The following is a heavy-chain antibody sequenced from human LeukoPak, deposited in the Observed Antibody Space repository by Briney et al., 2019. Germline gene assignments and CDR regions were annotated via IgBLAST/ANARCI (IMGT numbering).Heavy chain of an antibody. Sequence: PGGSLRLSCAASGFTFSSYGMHWVRQAPGKGLEWVAFIRYDGSNKYYADSVKGRFTISRDNSKNTLYLQMNSLRAEDTAVYYCARVGYTYGVGNSYYYYYYMDVWGKGTTVTVSS. J-gene: IGHJ6*03. CDR1: GFTFSSYG. V-gene: IGHV3-30*02. CDR3: ARVGYTYGVGNSYYYYYYMDV. CDR2: IRYDGSNK. D-gene: IGHD5-18*01.